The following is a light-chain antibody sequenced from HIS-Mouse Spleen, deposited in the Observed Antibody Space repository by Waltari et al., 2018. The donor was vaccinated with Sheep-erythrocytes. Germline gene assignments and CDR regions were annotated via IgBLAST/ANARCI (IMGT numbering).Light chain of an antibody. CDR3: QAWDSSTAWV. J-gene: IGLJ3*02. V-gene: IGLV3-1*01. Sequence: SYELTQPPSVSVSPGQTASITCSGDKLGDKYACWYQQKPGQSPVLGIYQDSKRPSGIPGRFSGSNAGNTATLSISGTQAMDEADYYCQAWDSSTAWVFGGGTKLTVL. CDR2: QDS. CDR1: KLGDKY.